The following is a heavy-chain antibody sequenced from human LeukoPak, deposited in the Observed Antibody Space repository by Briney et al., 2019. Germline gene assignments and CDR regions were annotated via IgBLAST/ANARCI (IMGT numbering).Heavy chain of an antibody. CDR2: IGISSSPI. V-gene: IGHV3-48*01. J-gene: IGHJ6*02. Sequence: PGGSLRLSCAVSGFVFSKHGMHWVRQAPGKGLEWVSYIGISSSPIYYADSVKGRFTISRDNAKNSLYLQMNSLRAEDTAVYYCAREVLGGMDVWGQGTTVTVSS. CDR1: GFVFSKHG. D-gene: IGHD3-16*01. CDR3: AREVLGGMDV.